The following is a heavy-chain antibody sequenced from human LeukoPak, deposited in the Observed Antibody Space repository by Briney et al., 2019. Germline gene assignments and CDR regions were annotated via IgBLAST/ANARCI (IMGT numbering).Heavy chain of an antibody. CDR1: GGSISNYY. CDR2: IFYSGGT. Sequence: SETLSLTWTVSGGSISNYYWTWIRQPPGKGLEWIGYIFYSGGTNYNPSLKSRVTISVDTSKNQFSLKLSSVTAADTAVYYCARDRAAVDSYYFDYWGQGTLVTVSS. V-gene: IGHV4-59*01. D-gene: IGHD3-10*01. CDR3: ARDRAAVDSYYFDY. J-gene: IGHJ4*02.